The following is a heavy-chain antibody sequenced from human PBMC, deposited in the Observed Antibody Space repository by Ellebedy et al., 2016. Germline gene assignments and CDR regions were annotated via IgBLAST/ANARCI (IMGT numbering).Heavy chain of an antibody. CDR3: ARGVAAAGTVGDY. CDR2: IWYDGSNK. CDR1: GFTFSSYG. J-gene: IGHJ4*02. Sequence: GESLKISXAASGFTFSSYGMHWVRQAPGKGLEWVAVIWYDGSNKYYADSVKGRFTISRDNSKNTLYLQMNSLRAEDTAVYYCARGVAAAGTVGDYWGQGTLVTVSS. D-gene: IGHD6-13*01. V-gene: IGHV3-33*01.